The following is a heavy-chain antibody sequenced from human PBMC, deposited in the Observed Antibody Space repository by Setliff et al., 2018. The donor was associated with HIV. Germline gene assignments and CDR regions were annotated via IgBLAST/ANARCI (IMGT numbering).Heavy chain of an antibody. V-gene: IGHV3-48*03. CDR2: ITGSSDTI. CDR3: AKLLGNGGNSDPFDI. J-gene: IGHJ3*02. D-gene: IGHD2-21*01. CDR1: GFTFSSYE. Sequence: GGSLRLSCAASGFTFSSYEMDWFRQAPGKGLEWVSYITGSSDTIYYADSVKGRFAISRDNAKNSLYLQMNSLRTEDTALYYCAKLLGNGGNSDPFDIWGQGTTVTVSS.